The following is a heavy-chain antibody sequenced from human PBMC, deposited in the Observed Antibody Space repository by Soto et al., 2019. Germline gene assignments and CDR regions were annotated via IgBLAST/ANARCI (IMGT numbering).Heavy chain of an antibody. V-gene: IGHV3-23*01. J-gene: IGHJ4*02. D-gene: IGHD2-2*01. CDR1: GFTFSSYA. Sequence: EVQLLESGGGLVQPGGSLRLSCAASGFTFSSYAMSWVRQAPGKGLEWVSAISGSGGSTYYADSVKGRFTISRDNSKNTLYLQMNSLRAEDTAVYYCAKGLRHCSSTSCYFGFDYWGQGTLVTVSS. CDR3: AKGLRHCSSTSCYFGFDY. CDR2: ISGSGGST.